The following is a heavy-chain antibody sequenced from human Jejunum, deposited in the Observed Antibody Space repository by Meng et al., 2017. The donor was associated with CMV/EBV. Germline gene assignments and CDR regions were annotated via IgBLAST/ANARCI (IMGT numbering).Heavy chain of an antibody. J-gene: IGHJ4*02. CDR3: ARDSSTSFDY. CDR2: MSSSGST. Sequence: QVQLQESGPGLVKPSETLSLTRSVSGGPITSYFWSWIRQPAGKGMEWIGRMSSSGSTYYNPSLKSRVTMSMDTAKNQFSLKLTSVTAADTAMYYCARDSSTSFDYWGQGTLVTVSS. V-gene: IGHV4-4*07. CDR1: GGPITSYF.